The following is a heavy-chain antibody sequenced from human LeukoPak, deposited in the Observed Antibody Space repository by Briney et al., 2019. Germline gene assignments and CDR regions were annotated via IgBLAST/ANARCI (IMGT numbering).Heavy chain of an antibody. D-gene: IGHD2-15*01. CDR3: AKDRLFNGSGGSCYQRYFDY. V-gene: IGHV3-30*02. Sequence: GGSLRLSCAASGFTFSSYGMHWVRQAPGKGLEWVAFIRYDGSNKYYADSVKSRFTISRDNSKNTLYLQMNSLRAEDTAVYYCAKDRLFNGSGGSCYQRYFDYWGQGTLVTVSS. CDR2: IRYDGSNK. J-gene: IGHJ4*02. CDR1: GFTFSSYG.